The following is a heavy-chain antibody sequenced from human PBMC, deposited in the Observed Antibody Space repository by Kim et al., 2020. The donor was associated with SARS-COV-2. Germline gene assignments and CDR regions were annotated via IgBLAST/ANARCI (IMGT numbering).Heavy chain of an antibody. V-gene: IGHV3-33*01. CDR2: IWYDGSNK. Sequence: GGSLRLSCAASGFTFSSYGMHWVRQAPGKGLEWVAVIWYDGSNKYYADSVKGRFTISRDNSKNTLYLQMNSLRAEDTAVYYCARGQQTCFVSSSCPSRRLPPRGMDVWGQGTTVTVSS. CDR1: GFTFSSYG. J-gene: IGHJ6*02. D-gene: IGHD6-13*01. CDR3: ARGQQTCFVSSSCPSRRLPPRGMDV.